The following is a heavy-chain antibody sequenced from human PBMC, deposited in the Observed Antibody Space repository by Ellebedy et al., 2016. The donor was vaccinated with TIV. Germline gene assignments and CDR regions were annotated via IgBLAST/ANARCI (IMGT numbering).Heavy chain of an antibody. J-gene: IGHJ4*02. V-gene: IGHV5-51*01. D-gene: IGHD5-24*01. CDR1: GYSFTSYW. CDR2: IYPGDSDT. CDR3: ARLACRDDYNPVEY. Sequence: GESLKISCKGSGYSFTSYWIGWVRQMPGKGLEWMGIIYPGDSDTRYSPSFQGQVTISADKSLSTAYLQWSSLKDSDTAMYHCARLACRDDYNPVEYWGQGTLVTVSS.